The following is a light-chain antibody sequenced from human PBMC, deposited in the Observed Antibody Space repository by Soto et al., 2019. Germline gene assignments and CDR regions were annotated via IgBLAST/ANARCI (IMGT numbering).Light chain of an antibody. Sequence: AIRMTQSPSSFSASTGDRVTNTCRASQGISSYLAWYQQKPGKAPKLLIYAASTLQSGVPSRFSGSGSGTDFTFTISCLQSEDFATYYCQQYYSYPLTFGPGNKVDIK. CDR1: QGISSY. CDR3: QQYYSYPLT. J-gene: IGKJ3*01. V-gene: IGKV1-8*01. CDR2: AAS.